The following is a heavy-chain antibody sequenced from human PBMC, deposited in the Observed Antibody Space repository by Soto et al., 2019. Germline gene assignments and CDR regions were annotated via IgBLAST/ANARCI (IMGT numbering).Heavy chain of an antibody. CDR1: GGSISSSSYY. J-gene: IGHJ6*01. CDR2: IYYSGST. Sequence: SETLSLTCTVSGGSISSSSYYWGWIRQPPGKGLEWIGSIYYSGSTYYNPSLKSRVTISVDTSKNQLSLKLSSVTAADTAVYYWARQSQGDYDFGSGYSDYYYCGMDVWGQGTTVTVSS. D-gene: IGHD3-3*01. CDR3: ARQSQGDYDFGSGYSDYYYCGMDV. V-gene: IGHV4-39*01.